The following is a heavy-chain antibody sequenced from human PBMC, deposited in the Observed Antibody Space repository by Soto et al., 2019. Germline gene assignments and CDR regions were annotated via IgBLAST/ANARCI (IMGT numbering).Heavy chain of an antibody. CDR3: ARDLAVGWFDP. J-gene: IGHJ5*02. CDR1: GYTFTSYS. CDR2: INVYNGNT. Sequence: QVQLVQSGAEVKKPGASVKVSCKTSGYTFTSYSISWVRQAPGQGLEWMGWINVYNGNTKYAQNLQGRVTMTTDTSTSTAYMELRSLRSDDTAVYYCARDLAVGWFDPWGQGTLATVSS. V-gene: IGHV1-18*01. D-gene: IGHD2-2*01.